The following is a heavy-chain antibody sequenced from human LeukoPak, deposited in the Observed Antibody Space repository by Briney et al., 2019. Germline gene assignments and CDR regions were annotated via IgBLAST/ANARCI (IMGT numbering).Heavy chain of an antibody. V-gene: IGHV3-30*02. J-gene: IGHJ5*02. Sequence: GGSLRLSCAASGFTFSSSGMHWVRQAPGKGLEGVAFIRDDGSNKYYADSVKGRFTISRDNSKNTLYLQMNSLRAEDTAVYYCAERGEGVSNTWYMNNWFDPWGQGTLVTVSS. D-gene: IGHD6-13*01. CDR1: GFTFSSSG. CDR3: AERGEGVSNTWYMNNWFDP. CDR2: IRDDGSNK.